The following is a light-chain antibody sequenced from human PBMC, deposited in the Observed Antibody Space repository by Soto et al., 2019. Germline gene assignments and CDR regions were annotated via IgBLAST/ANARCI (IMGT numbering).Light chain of an antibody. Sequence: QSVLTQPPSASGTPGQRVTISCSGSSSNIGSNYVYWYHQLPGTAPKLVIYRNNQRPSGVPDRISGSKSGTSASLAISGLRPEDEADYYCAAWDDRLSGLVFGRGTKLTVL. CDR1: SSNIGSNY. CDR2: RNN. CDR3: AAWDDRLSGLV. J-gene: IGLJ2*01. V-gene: IGLV1-47*01.